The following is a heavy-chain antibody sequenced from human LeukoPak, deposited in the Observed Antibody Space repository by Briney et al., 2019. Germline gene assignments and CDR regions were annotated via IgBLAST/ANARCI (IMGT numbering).Heavy chain of an antibody. CDR3: AGVTYMTTVTHGDY. V-gene: IGHV3-30-3*01. CDR1: GFTFSSYA. D-gene: IGHD4-17*01. J-gene: IGHJ4*02. Sequence: GGSLRLSCAASGFTFSSYAMHWVRQAPGKGLEWVAVISYDGSNKYYADSVKGRFTISRDNSKNTLYLQMNSLRAEDTAVYYCAGVTYMTTVTHGDYWGQGTLVTVSS. CDR2: ISYDGSNK.